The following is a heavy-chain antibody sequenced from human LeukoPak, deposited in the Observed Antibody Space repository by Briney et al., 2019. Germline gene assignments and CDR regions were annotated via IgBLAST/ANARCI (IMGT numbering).Heavy chain of an antibody. J-gene: IGHJ4*02. Sequence: PSETLSLTCTVSGGSISSSSYYWGWIRQPPGKGLEWIGSIYYSGSTYYNPSLKSRVTISVDTSKNQFSLKLSSVTAADTAVYYCAGEYGTITMVRGVINYWGQGTLVTVSS. CDR3: AGEYGTITMVRGVINY. CDR1: GGSISSSSYY. CDR2: IYYSGST. D-gene: IGHD3-10*01. V-gene: IGHV4-39*01.